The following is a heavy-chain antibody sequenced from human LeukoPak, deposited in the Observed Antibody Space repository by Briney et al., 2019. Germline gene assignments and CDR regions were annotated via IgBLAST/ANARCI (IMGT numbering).Heavy chain of an antibody. CDR1: GGSISNTNYY. D-gene: IGHD3-16*01. Sequence: SETLSLTCFVSGGSISNTNYYWAWIRQPPGKGLEYIGSIYHNGRTYYNPSLTSRVTMSVDTSKSQFSLKLSSVTAADTAVYYCARDPSGYVWGSYDYWGQGTLVTVSS. V-gene: IGHV4-39*07. CDR2: IYHNGRT. J-gene: IGHJ4*02. CDR3: ARDPSGYVWGSYDY.